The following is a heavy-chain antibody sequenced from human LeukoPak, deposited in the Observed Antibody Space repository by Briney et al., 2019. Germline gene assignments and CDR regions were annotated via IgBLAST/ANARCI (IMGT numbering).Heavy chain of an antibody. J-gene: IGHJ4*02. CDR2: INSDGSST. V-gene: IGHV3-74*01. D-gene: IGHD3-22*01. CDR1: GFTFSTYW. Sequence: GGSLRLPCAASGFTFSTYWMHWVRQAPGKGLVWVSRINSDGSSTSYADSVKGRFTISRDNAKNTLYLQMNSLRAEDTAVYYCARSYYDSSGTLFDYWGQGTLVTVSS. CDR3: ARSYYDSSGTLFDY.